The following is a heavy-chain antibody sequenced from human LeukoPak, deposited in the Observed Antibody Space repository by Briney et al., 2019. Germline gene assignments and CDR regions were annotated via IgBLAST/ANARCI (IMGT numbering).Heavy chain of an antibody. CDR2: INWNGGST. CDR3: ARGRVTMVRGVGYGD. V-gene: IGHV3-20*04. J-gene: IGHJ4*02. Sequence: GGSLRLSCAASGFTFDDYGMSWVRQAPGKGLEWVSGINWNGGSTGYVDSVKGRFTISRDNAKNSLYLQMNSLRAEDTALYYCARGRVTMVRGVGYGDWGQGTLVTVSS. CDR1: GFTFDDYG. D-gene: IGHD3-10*01.